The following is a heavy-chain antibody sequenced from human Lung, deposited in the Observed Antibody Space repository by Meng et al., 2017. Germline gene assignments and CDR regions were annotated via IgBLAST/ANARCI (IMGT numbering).Heavy chain of an antibody. J-gene: IGHJ3*02. CDR2: IGGRPKSYAA. V-gene: IGHV3-73*01. CDR3: TIYIRGHI. Sequence: EVQLEESGGGLVEPGGSLRLSCAVSGVSFSDSDIHWVRQASGKGLEWVGRIGGRPKSYAAAYAAPVRGRFTISRDDSRNTAYLQMNSLKTEDSAVYYCTIYIRGHIWGQGTMVTVSS. D-gene: IGHD6-19*01. CDR1: GVSFSDSD.